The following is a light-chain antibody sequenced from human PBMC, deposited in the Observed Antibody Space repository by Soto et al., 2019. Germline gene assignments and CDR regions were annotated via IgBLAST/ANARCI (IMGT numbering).Light chain of an antibody. CDR3: QQRSNWPPIT. J-gene: IGKJ1*01. Sequence: EIVMTQSPDTLSVSPGERATLSCRASQSVSSYLAWYQQKPGQAPRLLIYDASNRATGIPARFSGSGSGTDFTLTISSLEPEDFAVYDCQQRSNWPPITFGQGTKVDIK. V-gene: IGKV3-11*01. CDR2: DAS. CDR1: QSVSSY.